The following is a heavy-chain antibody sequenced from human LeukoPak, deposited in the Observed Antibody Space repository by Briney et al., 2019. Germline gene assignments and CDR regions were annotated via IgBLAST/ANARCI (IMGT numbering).Heavy chain of an antibody. V-gene: IGHV1-8*03. D-gene: IGHD1-26*01. CDR2: MNPNSGNT. J-gene: IGHJ4*02. CDR1: GYTFTSYD. Sequence: ASVKVSCKASGYTFTSYDINWVRQATGQGLEWMGWMNPNSGNTGYAQKFQGRVTITRNTSISTAYMELSRLRSDDTAVYYCARDVSGSYRMWGQGTLVTVSS. CDR3: ARDVSGSYRM.